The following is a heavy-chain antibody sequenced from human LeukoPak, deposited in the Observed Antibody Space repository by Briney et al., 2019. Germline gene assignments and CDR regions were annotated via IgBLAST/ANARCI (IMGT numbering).Heavy chain of an antibody. Sequence: SETLSLTCTVSGGSISSSSYYWGWIRQPPGKGLEWIGSIYYSGSTYYNPSLKSRVTISVDTSKNQFSLKLSSVTAADTAVYYCARGLSNMVRGVTFKYFDYWGQGTLVTVSS. CDR1: GGSISSSSYY. D-gene: IGHD3-10*01. J-gene: IGHJ4*02. CDR2: IYYSGST. V-gene: IGHV4-39*07. CDR3: ARGLSNMVRGVTFKYFDY.